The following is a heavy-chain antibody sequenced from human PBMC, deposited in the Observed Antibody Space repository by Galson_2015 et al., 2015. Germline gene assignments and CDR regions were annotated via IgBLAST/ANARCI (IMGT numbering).Heavy chain of an antibody. J-gene: IGHJ4*02. D-gene: IGHD5-18*01. Sequence: ETLSLTCSVSGASISSYYWSWIRQTPGKGLEYIGYIYYSGRTKYNPSLMSRVTISGDTSKNQISLRVSSVSAADTAVYYCASGRTASGLDYWGQGTLVIVFS. V-gene: IGHV4-59*12. CDR1: GASISSYY. CDR2: IYYSGRT. CDR3: ASGRTASGLDY.